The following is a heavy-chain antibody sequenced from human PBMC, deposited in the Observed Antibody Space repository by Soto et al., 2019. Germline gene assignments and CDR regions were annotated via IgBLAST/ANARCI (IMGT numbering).Heavy chain of an antibody. D-gene: IGHD2-2*01. Sequence: PSETLSLTCTVSGGSISSGGYYWSWIRQHPGKGLEGIGYIFYSGSTYYNPSLKSRVTISVDTSENQFSLKLTSVTAADTAVYYCARVGYCSSTPCWPIGYFEYWGQGTLVTVSS. CDR1: GGSISSGGYY. J-gene: IGHJ4*02. CDR3: ARVGYCSSTPCWPIGYFEY. V-gene: IGHV4-31*03. CDR2: IFYSGST.